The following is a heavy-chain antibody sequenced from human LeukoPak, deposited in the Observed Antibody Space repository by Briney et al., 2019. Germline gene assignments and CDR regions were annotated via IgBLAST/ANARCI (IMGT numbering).Heavy chain of an antibody. D-gene: IGHD2-2*01. CDR1: GYSISSGYY. J-gene: IGHJ5*02. V-gene: IGHV4-59*01. Sequence: SETLSLTCTVSGYSISSGYYWGWIRQPPGKGLEWIGYIYYSGSTNYNPSLKSRVTISVDTSKNQFSLKLSSVTAADTAVYYCARADIVVVPAAIGFDPWGQGTLVTVSS. CDR3: ARADIVVVPAAIGFDP. CDR2: IYYSGST.